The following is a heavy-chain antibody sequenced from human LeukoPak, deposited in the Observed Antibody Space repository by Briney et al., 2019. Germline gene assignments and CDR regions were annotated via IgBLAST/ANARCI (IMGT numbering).Heavy chain of an antibody. D-gene: IGHD4-17*01. CDR1: GGTFSSYA. CDR3: ASTNDYGDYLDRGLFDY. J-gene: IGHJ4*02. CDR2: IIPIFGTA. Sequence: RASVKVSCKASGGTFSSYAISWVRQAPGQGLEWMGGIIPIFGTANYAQKFQGRVTITADESTSTAYMELSSLRSEDTAVYYCASTNDYGDYLDRGLFDYWGQGTLVTVSS. V-gene: IGHV1-69*01.